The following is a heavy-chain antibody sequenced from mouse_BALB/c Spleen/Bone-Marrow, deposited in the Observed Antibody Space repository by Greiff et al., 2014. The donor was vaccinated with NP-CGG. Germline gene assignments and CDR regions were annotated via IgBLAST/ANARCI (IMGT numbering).Heavy chain of an antibody. D-gene: IGHD2-13*01. J-gene: IGHJ3*01. CDR1: GYTLSTYW. CDR3: ERLAYYGDYPAWFAY. CDR2: INPRTGFT. V-gene: IGHV1-7*01. Sequence: QVQLKHSGAELAKPGASVKMSCKASGYTLSTYWMHWVKQRPGQGLEWIGYINPRTGFTEYSPKFRDKATITVDNSSSTAYMRLSSLTSEDSAVYYCERLAYYGDYPAWFAYWGQGTLVTVSA.